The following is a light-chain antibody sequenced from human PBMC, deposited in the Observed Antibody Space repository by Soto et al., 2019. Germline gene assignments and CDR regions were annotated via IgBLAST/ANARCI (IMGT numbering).Light chain of an antibody. Sequence: QSALTQPASVSGSPGQSITISCTGTSSDVGGYNYVSWYQHHPGKAPKLIIYDVSNRPSGVSNRFSASKSDHTASLTISGLKAEAGADYYCSSYSTNSPVLLGGGTKLTVL. CDR3: SSYSTNSPVL. J-gene: IGLJ2*01. CDR2: DVS. CDR1: SSDVGGYNY. V-gene: IGLV2-14*03.